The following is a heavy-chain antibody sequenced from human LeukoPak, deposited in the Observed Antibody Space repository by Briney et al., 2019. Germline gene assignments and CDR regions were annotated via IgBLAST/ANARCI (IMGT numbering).Heavy chain of an antibody. V-gene: IGHV1-46*01. Sequence: ASVKVSCKASGYSFTSDYIHWVRQAPGQGLEWMGIINPSGGSTTFAQKFQGRVTVTRDTSTNTVSMELNSLRSEDTAMYYCARSSGSNGGYFDYWGQGTLVTVSS. CDR1: GYSFTSDY. CDR2: INPSGGST. D-gene: IGHD1-26*01. CDR3: ARSSGSNGGYFDY. J-gene: IGHJ4*02.